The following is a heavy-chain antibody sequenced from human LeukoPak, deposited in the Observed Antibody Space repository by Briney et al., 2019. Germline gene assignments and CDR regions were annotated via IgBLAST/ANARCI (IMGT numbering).Heavy chain of an antibody. CDR2: MNPNSGNT. CDR3: ARGGSGYYYNDY. V-gene: IGHV1-8*01. J-gene: IGHJ4*02. CDR1: GYTFTSYD. D-gene: IGHD3-22*01. Sequence: ASVKVSCKASGYTFTSYDINWVRQATGQGLEWMGWMNPNSGNTGYALKFQGRVTMTRNTSISTAYMELSSLRSEDTAVYYCARGGSGYYYNDYWGQGTLVTVSS.